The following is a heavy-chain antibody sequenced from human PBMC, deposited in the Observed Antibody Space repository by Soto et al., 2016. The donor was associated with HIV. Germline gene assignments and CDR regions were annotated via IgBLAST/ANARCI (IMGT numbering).Heavy chain of an antibody. CDR2: ISTDGSST. J-gene: IGHJ5*02. CDR1: GFTFRAYW. Sequence: EVQLVESGGDLVKPGGSLRLSCAVSGFTFRAYWMHWVRQVPGKGLVWVSRISTDGSSTSYAESVKGRFTISRDNNANTLYLQMNSLRVEDTAVYYCVRAERGDLGNYSPFDPVGPGNTWSPSP. CDR3: VRAERGDLGNYSPFDP. V-gene: IGHV3-74*02. D-gene: IGHD3-16*01.